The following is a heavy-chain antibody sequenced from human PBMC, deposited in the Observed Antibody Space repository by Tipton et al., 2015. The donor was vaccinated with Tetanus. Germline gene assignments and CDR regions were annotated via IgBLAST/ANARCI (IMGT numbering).Heavy chain of an antibody. CDR1: GGSISSGGYY. CDR3: ARDFRTTVTTSGFDY. V-gene: IGHV4-31*03. Sequence: TLSLTCTVSGGSISSGGYYWSWIRQHPGKGLEWIGYIYYSGSTYYNPSLKSRVTISVDTSKNQFSLKLSSVTAADTAVYYCARDFRTTVTTSGFDYWGQGTLVTVSS. D-gene: IGHD4-11*01. CDR2: IYYSGST. J-gene: IGHJ4*02.